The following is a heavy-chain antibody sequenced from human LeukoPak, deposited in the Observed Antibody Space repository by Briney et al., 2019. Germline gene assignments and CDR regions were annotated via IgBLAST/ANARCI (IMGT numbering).Heavy chain of an antibody. CDR2: INTDGSST. J-gene: IGHJ4*02. D-gene: IGHD3-22*01. CDR3: ASQGYYYDSSGLAFDY. Sequence: GGSLRLSCAASGFTFSSYWMHWVRQAPGKGLVWVSRINTDGSSTSYADSVKGRFTISRDNSKNTLYLQMNSLRAEDTAVYYCASQGYYYDSSGLAFDYWGQGTLVTVSS. CDR1: GFTFSSYW. V-gene: IGHV3-74*01.